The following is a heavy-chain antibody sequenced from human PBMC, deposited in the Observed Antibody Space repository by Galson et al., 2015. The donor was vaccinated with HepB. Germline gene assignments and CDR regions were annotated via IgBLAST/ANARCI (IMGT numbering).Heavy chain of an antibody. V-gene: IGHV3-15*01. CDR1: GFTFSNTW. CDR3: TVGTPGSSWTRFDY. J-gene: IGHJ4*02. CDR2: IKSKTAGGTT. Sequence: SLRLSCAASGFTFSNTWMNWVRQAPGKGLEWVGRIKSKTAGGTTEYAAPVKGRFTTSRDDSKNTLYLQMNSLKTEDTAVYHCTVGTPGSSWTRFDYWGQGTLVTVSS. D-gene: IGHD6-13*01.